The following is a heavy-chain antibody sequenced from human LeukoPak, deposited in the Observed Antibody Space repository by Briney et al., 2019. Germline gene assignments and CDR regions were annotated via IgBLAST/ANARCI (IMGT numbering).Heavy chain of an antibody. Sequence: VRSLRLSCAVSRFTFSNAWMSWGGQSPGPGVKWVGRMKSKTDGGTTDYAAPVKGRFTISRDDSKNTLYLQMNSLKTEDTPVYYCTPIVGATSDYNYYRDVWGKGTTVTVPS. D-gene: IGHD1-26*01. CDR3: TPIVGATSDYNYYRDV. CDR1: RFTFSNAW. V-gene: IGHV3-15*01. CDR2: MKSKTDGGTT. J-gene: IGHJ6*03.